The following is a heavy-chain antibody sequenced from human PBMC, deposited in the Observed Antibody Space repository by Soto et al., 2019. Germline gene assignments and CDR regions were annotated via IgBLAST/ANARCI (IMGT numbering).Heavy chain of an antibody. CDR3: AKGGSGSYSTALDI. CDR2: IYYSGST. Sequence: QLQLQESGPGLVKPSETLSLTCTVSGGSISSSSYYWGWIRQPPGKGLEWIGSIYYSGSTYYNPSIKSRITISVDTTNNQSSPRPSSVTPADTAAYYCAKGGSGSYSTALDIWGQGTMVTVSS. J-gene: IGHJ3*02. D-gene: IGHD3-10*01. CDR1: GGSISSSSYY. V-gene: IGHV4-39*01.